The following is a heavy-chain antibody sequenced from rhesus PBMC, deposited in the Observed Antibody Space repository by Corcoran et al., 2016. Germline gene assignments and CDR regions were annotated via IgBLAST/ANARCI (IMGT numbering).Heavy chain of an antibody. Sequence: DVQLVESGGGLVKPGGALRLSGVASGFTFSSYEMHWVRQAQGKGLEWVSVISEIGGPPYSADSVKVRFTSSRDNAKNSLFLQMNSLRAEDTAVYYCTANTVAATGNYGLDSWGQGVVVTVSS. CDR2: ISEIGGPP. J-gene: IGHJ6*01. V-gene: IGHV3-100*02. D-gene: IGHD4-29*01. CDR1: GFTFSSYE. CDR3: TANTVAATGNYGLDS.